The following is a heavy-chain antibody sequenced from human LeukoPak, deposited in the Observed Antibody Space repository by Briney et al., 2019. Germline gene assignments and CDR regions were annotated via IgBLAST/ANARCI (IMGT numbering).Heavy chain of an antibody. D-gene: IGHD6-13*01. V-gene: IGHV3-21*01. CDR2: ISTSSIYI. J-gene: IGHJ4*02. CDR3: ARGSSSWYYFDY. CDR1: GFTFSSYS. Sequence: PGGSLRLSCAASGFTFSSYSMNWVRQAPGKGLEWVSSISTSSIYIYYADSLKGRFTVSRDNAKNSLYLQMNSLRAEDTAVYYCARGSSSWYYFDYWGQGTLVTVSS.